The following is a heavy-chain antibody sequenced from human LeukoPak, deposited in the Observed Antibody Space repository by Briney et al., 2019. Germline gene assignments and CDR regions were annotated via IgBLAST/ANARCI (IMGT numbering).Heavy chain of an antibody. J-gene: IGHJ4*02. D-gene: IGHD4-17*01. CDR2: VTYSGVAT. CDR1: GFTFRNYA. V-gene: IGHV3-23*01. Sequence: GGSLRLSCAASGFTFRNYAMSWVRQAPGKGLEWVCTVTYSGVATYHADSVKGRFTISRDNSKNTLPLQMNSLRAEDTAIYYCAKHDYGDFTPSPFPIWGQGTLVTVSS. CDR3: AKHDYGDFTPSPFPI.